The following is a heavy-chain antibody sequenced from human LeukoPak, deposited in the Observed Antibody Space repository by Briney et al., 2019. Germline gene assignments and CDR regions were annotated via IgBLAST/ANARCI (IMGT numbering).Heavy chain of an antibody. CDR1: GFTFSGYW. CDR2: IDSGGSST. V-gene: IGHV3-74*01. CDR3: ARASYISSWYFDY. Sequence: GGSLRLSCAASGFTFSGYWMHWVRQAPGKGLVWVSRIDSGGSSTTYADSVKGRFTISRDNAKNTLYLQMNSLRAEDTAVYYCARASYISSWYFDYWGQGTLVTVSS. J-gene: IGHJ4*02. D-gene: IGHD6-13*01.